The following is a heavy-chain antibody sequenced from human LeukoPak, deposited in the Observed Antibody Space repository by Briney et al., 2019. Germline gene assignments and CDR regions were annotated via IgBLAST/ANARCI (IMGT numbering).Heavy chain of an antibody. CDR1: GFTFSSYG. D-gene: IGHD3-10*01. V-gene: IGHV3-30*02. CDR3: AKTSWGGSGSYFTDY. CDR2: IRYDGSNK. Sequence: GGSLRLSCAASGFTFSSYGMHWVRQAPGKGLEWVAFIRYDGSNKYHADSVKGRFTISRDDSKNTLYLQMNSLRAEDTAVYYCAKTSWGGSGSYFTDYWGQGTLVTVSS. J-gene: IGHJ4*02.